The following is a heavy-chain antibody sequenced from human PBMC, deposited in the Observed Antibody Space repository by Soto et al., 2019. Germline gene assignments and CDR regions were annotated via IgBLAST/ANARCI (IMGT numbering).Heavy chain of an antibody. CDR2: IIPIFGTA. V-gene: IGHV1-69*01. D-gene: IGHD4-17*01. CDR1: GGTFSSYA. CDR3: ARLTYDYGDYGDYYYYGMDV. J-gene: IGHJ6*02. Sequence: QVQLVQSGAEVKKPGSSVKVSCKASGGTFSSYAISWVRQAPGQGLEWMGGIIPIFGTANYAQKFQGRVTITADESTSTAYMELSSLRSEDTAVYYCARLTYDYGDYGDYYYYGMDVWGQGPTVTVSS.